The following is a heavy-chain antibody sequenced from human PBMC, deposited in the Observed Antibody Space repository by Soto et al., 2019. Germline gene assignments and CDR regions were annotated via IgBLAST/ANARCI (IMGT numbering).Heavy chain of an antibody. CDR1: GYTPSSFG. CDR2: INAGNGNT. D-gene: IGHD6-19*01. CDR3: VRTRQQWLVGDS. V-gene: IGHV1-3*01. Sequence: QAQLVQSGAEVKKPGASVKVSCKASGYTPSSFGIHWVRQAPGQRLEWMGWINAGNGNTKYSQKLQGRVTFSRDTSANTAYMELTSLTSEDTAVYYCVRTRQQWLVGDSWGQGSLVTVSS. J-gene: IGHJ4*02.